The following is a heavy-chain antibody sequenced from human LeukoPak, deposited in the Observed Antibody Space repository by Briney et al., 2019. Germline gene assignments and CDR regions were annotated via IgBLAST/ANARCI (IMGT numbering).Heavy chain of an antibody. CDR1: GGSISSSNW. Sequence: SETLSLTCAVSGGSISSSNWWSWVRQPPGKGLEWIGEINHSGSTNYNPSLKSRVTISVDTSKNQFSLKLSSVTAADTAVYYCARGETWIQLWLHPFDYWGQGTLVTVSS. V-gene: IGHV4-4*02. D-gene: IGHD5-18*01. CDR3: ARGETWIQLWLHPFDY. J-gene: IGHJ4*02. CDR2: INHSGST.